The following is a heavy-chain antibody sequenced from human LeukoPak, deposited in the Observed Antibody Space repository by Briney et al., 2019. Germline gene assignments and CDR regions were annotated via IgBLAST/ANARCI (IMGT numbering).Heavy chain of an antibody. Sequence: GGSLRLSCAASGFTFSSYAMHWVRQAPGKGLEWVAVISYDGSNKYYADSVKGRFTISRDNSKNTLYLQMNSLRAEDTAVYYCARQSGLVDYWGQGTLVTVSS. CDR3: ARQSGLVDY. CDR2: ISYDGSNK. D-gene: IGHD6-19*01. J-gene: IGHJ4*02. CDR1: GFTFSSYA. V-gene: IGHV3-30-3*01.